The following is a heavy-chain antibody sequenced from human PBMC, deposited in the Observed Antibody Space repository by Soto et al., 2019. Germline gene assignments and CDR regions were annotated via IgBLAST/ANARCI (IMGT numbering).Heavy chain of an antibody. J-gene: IGHJ6*01. CDR2: ISYDGSNK. Sequence: VRKAPGKGLEWVAVISYDGSNKYYADSVKGRFTISRDNSKNTLYLQMNSLRAEDTAVYYCARACIAARPKFCDYDGIHV. D-gene: IGHD6-6*01. CDR3: ARACIAARPKFCDYDGIHV. V-gene: IGHV3-30-3*01.